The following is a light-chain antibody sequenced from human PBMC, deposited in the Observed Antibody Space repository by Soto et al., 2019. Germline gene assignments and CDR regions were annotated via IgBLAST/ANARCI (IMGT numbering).Light chain of an antibody. CDR1: QDISSW. CDR2: TAS. Sequence: DIQMTQSPSSVSASVGDRVTITCRASQDISSWLTWYQQKPGKAPQVLIYTASTLQSGVPSRFSGSGSGTDFPPPIGALQPKDFATYFCQRANSFPSTFAQGQGRELK. J-gene: IGKJ5*01. V-gene: IGKV1D-12*01. CDR3: QRANSFPST.